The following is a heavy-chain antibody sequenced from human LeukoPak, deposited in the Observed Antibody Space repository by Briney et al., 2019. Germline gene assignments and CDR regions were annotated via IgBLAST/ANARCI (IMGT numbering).Heavy chain of an antibody. V-gene: IGHV1-46*01. CDR2: INPSGGST. CDR3: ARVPRGDCSGGSCYLGAFDI. J-gene: IGHJ3*02. CDR1: GYTFTGYY. Sequence: ASVKVSCKASGYTFTGYYMHWVRQAPGQGLEWMGIINPSGGSTSYAQKFQGRVTMTRDMSTSTVYMELSSLRSEDTAVYYCARVPRGDCSGGSCYLGAFDIWGQGTMVTVSS. D-gene: IGHD2-15*01.